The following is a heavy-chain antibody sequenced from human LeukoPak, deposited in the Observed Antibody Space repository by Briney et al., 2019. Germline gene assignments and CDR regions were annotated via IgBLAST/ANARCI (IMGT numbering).Heavy chain of an antibody. J-gene: IGHJ4*02. Sequence: PGGSLSLSCAASGFIFTTYWMHWVRQAPGKGLVWVARINIDGSRAYYADSVKGRFTISRDNAKNTLYLQMNSLRAEDTAVYYCTRDLVGATSDFWGQGTLVTVSS. CDR1: GFIFTTYW. D-gene: IGHD1-26*01. CDR3: TRDLVGATSDF. V-gene: IGHV3-74*01. CDR2: INIDGSRA.